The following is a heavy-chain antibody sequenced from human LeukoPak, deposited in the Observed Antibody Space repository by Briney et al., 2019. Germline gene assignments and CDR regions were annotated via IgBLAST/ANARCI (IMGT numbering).Heavy chain of an antibody. Sequence: GGSLRLSCAASGFTFSSHTMDWVRQAPGKGLEWVSYISSSSSAIYHADSVKGRFTISRDDAKNSLFLQMNSLRDEDTAVYYCARDCSGGSCYLDYWGQGTLVTVSS. J-gene: IGHJ4*02. CDR2: ISSSSSAI. D-gene: IGHD2-15*01. V-gene: IGHV3-48*02. CDR3: ARDCSGGSCYLDY. CDR1: GFTFSSHT.